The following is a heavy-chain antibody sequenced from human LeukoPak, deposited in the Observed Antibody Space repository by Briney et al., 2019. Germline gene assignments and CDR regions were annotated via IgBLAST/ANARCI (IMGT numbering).Heavy chain of an antibody. Sequence: GGSLRLSCAASGFTFSGSAMHWVRQASGKGLEWVGRIRSKASSYATAYAASVKGRFTISRDDSKNTAYLQMNSLKTEDTAVYYCTRLGSSGWLDYWGQGTLVTVSS. J-gene: IGHJ4*02. CDR1: GFTFSGSA. CDR2: IRSKASSYAT. D-gene: IGHD6-19*01. V-gene: IGHV3-73*01. CDR3: TRLGSSGWLDY.